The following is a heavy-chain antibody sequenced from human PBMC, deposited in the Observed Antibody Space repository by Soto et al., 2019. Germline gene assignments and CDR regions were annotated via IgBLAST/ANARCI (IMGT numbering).Heavy chain of an antibody. J-gene: IGHJ6*02. CDR1: GFTFSSYW. V-gene: IGHV3-7*01. CDR2: IKQDGSEK. CDR3: ARGSPGRGYFYYYGMDV. Sequence: GGSLRLSCAASGFTFSSYWMSWVRQAPGKGLEWVANIKQDGSEKYYVDSVKGRFTISRDNAKNSLYLQMNSQRAEDTAVYYCARGSPGRGYFYYYGMDVWGQGTTVTVSS. D-gene: IGHD3-22*01.